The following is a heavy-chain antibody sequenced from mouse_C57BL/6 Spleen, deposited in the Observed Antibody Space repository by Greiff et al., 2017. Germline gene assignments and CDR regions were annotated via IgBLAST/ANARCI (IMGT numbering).Heavy chain of an antibody. Sequence: QVQLQQPGAELVKPGASVKLSCKASGYTFTSYWMQWVKQRPGQGLEWIGEIDPSDSYTNYNQKFKGKATLTVDTSSSTAYMQLSSLTSEDSAVYYCARRSSGYNFYYWGHGTTLTVSS. J-gene: IGHJ2*01. CDR1: GYTFTSYW. V-gene: IGHV1-50*01. D-gene: IGHD3-2*02. CDR2: IDPSDSYT. CDR3: ARRSSGYNFYY.